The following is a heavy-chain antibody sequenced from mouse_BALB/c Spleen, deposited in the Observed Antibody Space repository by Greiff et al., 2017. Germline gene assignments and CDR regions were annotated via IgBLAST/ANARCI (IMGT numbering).Heavy chain of an antibody. Sequence: QVQLQQPGAELVKPGASVKLSCKASGYTFTSYWMHWVKQRPGQGLEWMGEINPSNGRTNYNEKFKSKATLTVDKSSSTAYMQLSSLTSEDSAVYYWARTQLCPHERAMDYWGQGTSVTVSS. J-gene: IGHJ4*01. CDR3: ARTQLCPHERAMDY. D-gene: IGHD1-1*02. V-gene: IGHV1S81*02. CDR2: INPSNGRT. CDR1: GYTFTSYW.